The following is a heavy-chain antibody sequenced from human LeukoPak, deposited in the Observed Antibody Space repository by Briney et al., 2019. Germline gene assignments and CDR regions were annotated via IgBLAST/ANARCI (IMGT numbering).Heavy chain of an antibody. V-gene: IGHV3-7*01. CDR2: IKQDGNEK. D-gene: IGHD5-18*01. Sequence: SGGSLRLSCAASGSSFSSYWMSWVRQAPGKGLEWVANIKQDGNEKYYVDSVKGRFTISGDNAKNSLFLQMNSLRAEDTAVYYCAGGDTYGYLFDYWGQGTLVTVSS. CDR3: AGGDTYGYLFDY. CDR1: GSSFSSYW. J-gene: IGHJ4*02.